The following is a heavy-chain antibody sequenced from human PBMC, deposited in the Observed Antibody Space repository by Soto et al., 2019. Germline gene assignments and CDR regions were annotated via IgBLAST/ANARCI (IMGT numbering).Heavy chain of an antibody. J-gene: IGHJ2*01. CDR3: ARREAEKLTENWYFDL. V-gene: IGHV4-39*01. CDR2: IYYSGST. Sequence: SETLSLTCTVSGGSISSSSYYWGWIRQPPGKGLEWIGSIYYSGSTYYNPSLKSRVTISVDPSKNQFSLKLSSVTAADTAVYYCARREAEKLTENWYFDLWGRGTLVTVSS. D-gene: IGHD7-27*01. CDR1: GGSISSSSYY.